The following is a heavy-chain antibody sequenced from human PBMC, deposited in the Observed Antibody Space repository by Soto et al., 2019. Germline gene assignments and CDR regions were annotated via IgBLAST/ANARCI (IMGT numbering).Heavy chain of an antibody. Sequence: SETLSLTCTVSGGSISSYYWSWIRQPPGKGLEWIGYIYYSGSTNYNPSLKSRVTISVDTSKNQFSLKLSSVTAADTAVYYCARADRYSSSSGEIDYWGQGXLVTVSS. CDR3: ARADRYSSSSGEIDY. V-gene: IGHV4-59*01. D-gene: IGHD6-6*01. J-gene: IGHJ4*02. CDR1: GGSISSYY. CDR2: IYYSGST.